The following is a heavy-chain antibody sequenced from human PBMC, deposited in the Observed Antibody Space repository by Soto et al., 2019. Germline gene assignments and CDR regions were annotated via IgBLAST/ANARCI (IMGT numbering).Heavy chain of an antibody. V-gene: IGHV3-48*02. CDR1: GFIFSTYN. CDR2: ISSSSSTI. Sequence: EVQLVESGGGLVQPGGSLRLSCAASGFIFSTYNMNWARQAPGKGLEWVSYISSSSSTIYYADSVKGRFTISRDNAKNSLYLQMNSLRDEDTAVYYCARNAYGSSGSFHYWGQGTLVTVSS. D-gene: IGHD3-22*01. J-gene: IGHJ4*02. CDR3: ARNAYGSSGSFHY.